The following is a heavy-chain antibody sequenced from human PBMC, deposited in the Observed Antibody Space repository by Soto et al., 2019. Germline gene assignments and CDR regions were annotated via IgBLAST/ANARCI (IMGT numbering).Heavy chain of an antibody. D-gene: IGHD6-13*01. J-gene: IGHJ3*01. CDR2: INSDGSST. CDR1: GFTFSSYW. CDR3: AKVLSASYSSSWYYAIDF. Sequence: GGSLRLSCAASGFTFSSYWMHWVRQAPGKGLVWVSRINSDGSSTSYADSVKGRFTISRDNAKNTLYLQMNSLRAEDTAVYYCAKVLSASYSSSWYYAIDFWGQRIMVTVSS. V-gene: IGHV3-74*01.